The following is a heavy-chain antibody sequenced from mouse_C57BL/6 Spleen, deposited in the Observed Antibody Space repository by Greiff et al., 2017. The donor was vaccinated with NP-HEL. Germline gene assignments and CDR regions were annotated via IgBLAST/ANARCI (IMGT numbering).Heavy chain of an antibody. CDR2: IDPANGNT. V-gene: IGHV14-3*01. D-gene: IGHD1-1*01. CDR1: GFNIKNTY. Sequence: EVQLVESVAELVRPGASVKLSCTASGFNIKNTYMHWVKQRPEQGLEWIGRIDPANGNTKYAPKFQGKATITADTSSNTAYLQLSSLTSEDTAIYYCAHITTVVAPFDYWGQGTTLTVSS. CDR3: AHITTVVAPFDY. J-gene: IGHJ2*01.